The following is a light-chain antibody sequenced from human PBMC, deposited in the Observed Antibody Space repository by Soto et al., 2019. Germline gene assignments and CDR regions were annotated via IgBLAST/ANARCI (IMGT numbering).Light chain of an antibody. J-gene: IGKJ1*01. Sequence: EIVLTQSPATLSLSPVSRATLSCRASQSVSSYLAWYQQKPGQAPRLLIYDASNRATGIPARFSGSGSGTDFTLTISSLEPEDFAVYYCQQRSNWPVTFGQGTKVDIK. CDR1: QSVSSY. CDR2: DAS. V-gene: IGKV3-11*01. CDR3: QQRSNWPVT.